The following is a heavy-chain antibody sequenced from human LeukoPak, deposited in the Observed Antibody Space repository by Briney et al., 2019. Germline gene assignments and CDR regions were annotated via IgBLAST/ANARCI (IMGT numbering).Heavy chain of an antibody. Sequence: SETLSLTCTVSAGSISSYYWSWIRQPPGKGLEWIGYIYFSGSTNYNPSLKSRVTISVDTSKNQVSLKLSSVTAADTAVYYCARALTYCSTVSCTYFDYWGQGALVTVSS. V-gene: IGHV4-59*01. CDR3: ARALTYCSTVSCTYFDY. D-gene: IGHD2-15*01. CDR2: IYFSGST. J-gene: IGHJ4*02. CDR1: AGSISSYY.